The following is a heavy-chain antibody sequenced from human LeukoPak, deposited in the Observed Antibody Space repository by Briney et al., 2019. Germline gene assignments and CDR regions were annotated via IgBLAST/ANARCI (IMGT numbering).Heavy chain of an antibody. V-gene: IGHV1-8*03. CDR2: MNPNSGNT. Sequence: GASVKVSCKASGYTFTSYDINWVRQATGQGLEWMGWMNPNSGNTGYAQKFQGRVTNTRNTSISTAYMELSSLRSEDTAVYYCARGPAYDSSGYYSMGYWGQGTLVTVSS. CDR1: GYTFTSYD. CDR3: ARGPAYDSSGYYSMGY. D-gene: IGHD3-22*01. J-gene: IGHJ4*02.